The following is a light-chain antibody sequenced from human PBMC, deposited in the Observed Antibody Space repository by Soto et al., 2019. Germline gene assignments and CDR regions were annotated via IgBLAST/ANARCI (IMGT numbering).Light chain of an antibody. V-gene: IGKV1-8*01. CDR2: AAS. CDR1: QGISRY. J-gene: IGKJ2*01. CDR3: QQYYSYPPYT. Sequence: AIRMTQSPSSLSASTGDRGTITCRASQGISRYLAWYQQKPGKAPKLLIYAASTLQSGVPSRFSGSGSGTDFTLTSSCLQSEDFATYYCQQYYSYPPYTFGQGTKLEIK.